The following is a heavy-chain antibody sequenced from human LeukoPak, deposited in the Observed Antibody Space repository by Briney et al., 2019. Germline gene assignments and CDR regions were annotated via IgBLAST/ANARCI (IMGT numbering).Heavy chain of an antibody. J-gene: IGHJ3*02. CDR1: GFTVSSNY. CDR3: AKDVFHWAFDI. V-gene: IGHV3-23*01. CDR2: IGGGGSDT. Sequence: GGSLRLSCAASGFTVSSNYMSWVRQAPGKGLEWVSAIGGGGSDTRYTDSVMGRFTLSRDISRNILYLQMNSLRAEDTAIYFCAKDVFHWAFDIWGQGTMVTVSA. D-gene: IGHD1-1*01.